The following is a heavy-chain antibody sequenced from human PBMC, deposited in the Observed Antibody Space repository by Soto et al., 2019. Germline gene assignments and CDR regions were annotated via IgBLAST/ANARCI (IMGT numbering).Heavy chain of an antibody. CDR1: GFTFGSYR. D-gene: IGHD2-21*01. Sequence: DVQLVESGGGLAQPGWSLRLSCEASGFTFGSYRMTWVRQLPGKGLEWVSSISPSGRDIYYADSLKGRFTISRDNATNSLFLQMNSLRVEDTAVYYCARDLVGYCGGDCHFYWFDPWGQGTLVTVSS. V-gene: IGHV3-21*01. J-gene: IGHJ5*02. CDR3: ARDLVGYCGGDCHFYWFDP. CDR2: ISPSGRDI.